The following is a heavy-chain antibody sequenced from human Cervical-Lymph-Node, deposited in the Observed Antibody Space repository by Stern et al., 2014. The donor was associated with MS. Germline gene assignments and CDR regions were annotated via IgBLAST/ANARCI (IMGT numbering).Heavy chain of an antibody. CDR1: GVSVSSERYY. D-gene: IGHD6-19*01. Sequence: QVQLQESGPGLVTPSATLSLTCTVSGVSVSSERYYWSWIRQPPGKGLEWIGYVYYIGSTNYNPSLKSRVIISVDRSKNQFSLKLSSVTAADTAMYYCARERFDSDWHDALDIWGQGTMVTVSS. CDR3: ARERFDSDWHDALDI. CDR2: VYYIGST. J-gene: IGHJ3*02. V-gene: IGHV4-61*01.